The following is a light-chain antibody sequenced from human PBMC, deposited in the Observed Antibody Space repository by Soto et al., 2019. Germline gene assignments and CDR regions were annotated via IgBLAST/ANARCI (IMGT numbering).Light chain of an antibody. CDR3: QQRSNWPLT. CDR2: GAS. J-gene: IGKJ4*01. V-gene: IGKV3D-20*02. Sequence: IGLTQSPGTLSLSPGERATLSCRASQSVSSSYLAWYQQKPGQAPRLLIYGASSRATGIPDRFSGSGSGTDFTLTISSLEPEDFAVYYCQQRSNWPLTFGGGTKVDIK. CDR1: QSVSSSY.